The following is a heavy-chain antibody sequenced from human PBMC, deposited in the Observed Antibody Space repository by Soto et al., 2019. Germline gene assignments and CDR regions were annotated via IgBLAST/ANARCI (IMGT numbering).Heavy chain of an antibody. CDR2: INPNSGGT. CDR3: ARAIPIALAGTHGPNYYYYGMDV. CDR1: GYTFTGYY. D-gene: IGHD6-19*01. V-gene: IGHV1-2*04. J-gene: IGHJ6*02. Sequence: ASVKVSCKASGYTFTGYYMHWVRQAPGQGLEWMGWINPNSGGTNYAQKFQGWVTMTRDTSFSTAYMELSRLKSDDTAVYYCARAIPIALAGTHGPNYYYYGMDVWGQGTTVTVSS.